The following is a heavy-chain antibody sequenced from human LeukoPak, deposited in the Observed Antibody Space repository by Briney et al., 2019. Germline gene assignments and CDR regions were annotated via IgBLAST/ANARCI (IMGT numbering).Heavy chain of an antibody. D-gene: IGHD3-22*01. V-gene: IGHV1-69*01. CDR1: GGAFSSYA. CDR2: IIPIFGTA. CDR3: ARAGTSYYYDSSGYYYAPGY. Sequence: ASVKVSCKASGGAFSSYAISWVRQAPGQGLEWMGGIIPIFGTANYAQKFQGRVTITADESTSTAYMELSSLRSEDTAVYYCARAGTSYYYDSSGYYYAPGYWGQGTLVTVSS. J-gene: IGHJ4*02.